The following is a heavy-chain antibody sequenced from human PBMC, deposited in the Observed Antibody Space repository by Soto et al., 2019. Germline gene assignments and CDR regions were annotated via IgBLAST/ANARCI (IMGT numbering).Heavy chain of an antibody. CDR2: ISSTSSTI. V-gene: IGHV3-48*01. CDR1: GFTFSSYS. D-gene: IGHD3-9*01. J-gene: IGHJ6*02. Sequence: EVQLVESGGGLVQPGGSLRLSCAASGFTFSSYSMNWVRQAPGKGLEWVSYISSTSSTIYYADSVKGRFTISRDNAKNSLYLQMNSLRAEDTAVYYCARDSYYDILTGYHNYGMDVWGQGTTVTVSS. CDR3: ARDSYYDILTGYHNYGMDV.